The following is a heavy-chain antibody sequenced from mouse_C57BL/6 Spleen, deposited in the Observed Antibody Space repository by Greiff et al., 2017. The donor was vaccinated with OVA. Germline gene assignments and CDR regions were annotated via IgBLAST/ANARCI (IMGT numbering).Heavy chain of an antibody. Sequence: EVQLQQSVAELVRPGASVKLSCTASGFNIKNTYMHWVKQRPEQGLEWIGRIDPANGNTKYAPKFQGKATITADTSSNTAYLQRSILTSEDTAIYDGASPDYYGSRNYFDYWGQGTTLTVSS. CDR2: IDPANGNT. J-gene: IGHJ2*01. CDR1: GFNIKNTY. D-gene: IGHD1-1*01. V-gene: IGHV14-3*01. CDR3: ASPDYYGSRNYFDY.